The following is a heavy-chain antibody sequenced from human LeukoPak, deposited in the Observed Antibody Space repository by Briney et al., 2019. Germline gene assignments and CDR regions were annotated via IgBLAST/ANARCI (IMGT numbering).Heavy chain of an antibody. J-gene: IGHJ5*02. CDR1: GYTFTGYY. Sequence: ASVKVSCKASGYTFTGYYMHWVRQAPGQGLERMGWINPNSGGTNYAQKFQGRVTMTRDTSISTAYMELSRLRSDDTAVYYCARASKIVVVPAATPPDPWGQGTLVTVSS. CDR2: INPNSGGT. D-gene: IGHD2-2*01. CDR3: ARASKIVVVPAATPPDP. V-gene: IGHV1-2*02.